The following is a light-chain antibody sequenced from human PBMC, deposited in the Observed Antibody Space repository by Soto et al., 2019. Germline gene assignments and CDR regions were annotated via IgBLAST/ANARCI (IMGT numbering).Light chain of an antibody. CDR3: QQSYSTPIT. V-gene: IGKV1-9*01. CDR2: DAS. Sequence: DIPLTQSQSCLSASLGGRVPIXCRASQGITNYLAWYQQKPGKAPKLLIYDASTLQSGVPSRFSGSGSGTEFTLTISSLLPEDFATYYCQQSYSTPITFGQGTRLEIK. J-gene: IGKJ5*01. CDR1: QGITNY.